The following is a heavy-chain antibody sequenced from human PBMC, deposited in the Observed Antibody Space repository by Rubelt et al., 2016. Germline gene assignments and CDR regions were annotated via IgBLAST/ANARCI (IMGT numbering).Heavy chain of an antibody. CDR3: AMGRLNY. J-gene: IGHJ4*02. Sequence: EVQLVESGGGLVKPGGSLRLSCAASGFTFSSFWMSWVRQAPGKGLEWVANIKQDGSEKYYVDSVKGRFTISRDNYQNKVHRQMNNLRVEDTAVYYCAMGRLNYWGQGTLVTVSS. CDR1: GFTFSSFW. D-gene: IGHD6-19*01. V-gene: IGHV3-7*01. CDR2: IKQDGSEK.